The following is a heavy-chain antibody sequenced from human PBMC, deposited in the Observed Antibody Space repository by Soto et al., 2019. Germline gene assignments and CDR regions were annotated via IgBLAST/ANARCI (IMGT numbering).Heavy chain of an antibody. CDR2: ISSSSSYI. D-gene: IGHD6-13*01. Sequence: GGSLRLSCAASGFTFSSYSMNWVRQAPGKGLEWVSSISSSSSYIYYADSVKGRFTISRDNAKNSLYLQMNSLRAVDMAVYYCASLTGAAAGTSGFWGQGTLVTVSS. J-gene: IGHJ4*02. CDR1: GFTFSSYS. CDR3: ASLTGAAAGTSGF. V-gene: IGHV3-21*01.